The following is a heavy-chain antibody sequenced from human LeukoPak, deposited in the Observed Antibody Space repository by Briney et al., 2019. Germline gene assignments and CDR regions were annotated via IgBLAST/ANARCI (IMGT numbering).Heavy chain of an antibody. V-gene: IGHV3-23*01. CDR3: AKARQRAAAGFDP. D-gene: IGHD6-13*01. J-gene: IGHJ5*02. CDR1: GLTFSSYA. CDR2: ISAGGGST. Sequence: GGSLRLSCAASGLTFSSYAMSWVRQAPGKGLEWVSAISAGGGSTYYADSVKGRFTISRDNSKNTLYLQMNSLRAEDTAVYYCAKARQRAAAGFDPWGQGTLVTVSS.